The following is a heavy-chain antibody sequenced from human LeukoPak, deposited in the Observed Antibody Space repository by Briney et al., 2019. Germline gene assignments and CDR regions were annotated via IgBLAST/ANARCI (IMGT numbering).Heavy chain of an antibody. J-gene: IGHJ4*02. Sequence: PGGSLRLSCVASGFIFSNYWVSWVRQAPGKALEWVASIKNDGSEKNYVDSVKGRFTISRDNAKNSLYLHMSSLTAEDTAVYYCAKGLYIYGNLFDYWGQGTLVTVSS. D-gene: IGHD3-3*02. CDR3: AKGLYIYGNLFDY. V-gene: IGHV3-7*01. CDR1: GFIFSNYW. CDR2: IKNDGSEK.